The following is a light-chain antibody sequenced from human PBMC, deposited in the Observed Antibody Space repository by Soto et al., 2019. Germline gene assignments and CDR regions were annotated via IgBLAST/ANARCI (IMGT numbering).Light chain of an antibody. CDR2: LGS. CDR3: IQALQIT. Sequence: DIVMTQSPLSLPVTPGEPASISCRSSQSLLHSNGYNYLDWYLQKPGQSPQLLIYLGSNRASGVTDRFSGSGSGKDFPLNISRVEAEDVGVYYCIQALQITFGQGTRLEIK. CDR1: QSLLHSNGYNY. J-gene: IGKJ5*01. V-gene: IGKV2-28*01.